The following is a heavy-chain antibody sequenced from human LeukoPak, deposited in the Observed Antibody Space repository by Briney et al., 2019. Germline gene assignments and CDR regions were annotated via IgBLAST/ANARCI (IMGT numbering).Heavy chain of an antibody. CDR2: IYYSGST. Sequence: PSETLSLTCTVSGGSISSSRYYWGWIRQPPGKGLEWIGSIYYSGSTYYNPSLKSRVTISVDTSKNQFSLKLSSVTAADTAMYYCARHPSMTTVVMDVWGKGTTVTVSS. V-gene: IGHV4-39*01. J-gene: IGHJ6*04. CDR1: GGSISSSRYY. D-gene: IGHD4-23*01. CDR3: ARHPSMTTVVMDV.